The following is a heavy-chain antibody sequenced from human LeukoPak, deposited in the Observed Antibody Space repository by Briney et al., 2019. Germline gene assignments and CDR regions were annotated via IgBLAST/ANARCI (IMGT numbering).Heavy chain of an antibody. CDR2: IYYSGST. CDR3: AREITSLHPYNNWFDP. D-gene: IGHD1-14*01. Sequence: PSETLSLTCTVSGGSISNGGYYWSWIRQHPGKGLEWIGYIYYSGSTYYNPSLKSRVTISVDTSKNQFSLKLSSVTAADTAVYYCAREITSLHPYNNWFDPWGQGTLVTVSS. CDR1: GGSISNGGYY. J-gene: IGHJ5*02. V-gene: IGHV4-31*03.